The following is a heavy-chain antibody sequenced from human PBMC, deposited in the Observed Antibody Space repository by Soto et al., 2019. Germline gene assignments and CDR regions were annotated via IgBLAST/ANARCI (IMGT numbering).Heavy chain of an antibody. CDR3: AKELDFISDYYYSGMDV. V-gene: IGHV3-30*18. CDR2: ISYDGSNK. Sequence: GGCLRLSCAACGVTVSSYVVHWVCQAPGKGLEWVAVISYDGSNKYYADSVKGRFTISRDNSKNTLYLQMNSLRAEDTAVYYCAKELDFISDYYYSGMDVRGQGTTVTVSS. CDR1: GVTVSSYV. J-gene: IGHJ6*02. D-gene: IGHD3-16*02.